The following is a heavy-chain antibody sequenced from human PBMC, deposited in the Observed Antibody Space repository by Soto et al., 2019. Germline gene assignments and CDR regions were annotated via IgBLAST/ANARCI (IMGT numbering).Heavy chain of an antibody. Sequence: SETLSLTCTVSGGSVSSGSYYWSWIRQHPGRGLEWIGYIYYTGNTYYNPSLKSRLAISVDTSKNQFSLKLTSVTAADTAVYYCARDPRRASYHDHWGQGTLVTVSS. J-gene: IGHJ4*02. D-gene: IGHD3-16*01. CDR3: ARDPRRASYHDH. CDR1: GGSVSSGSYY. V-gene: IGHV4-31*03. CDR2: IYYTGNT.